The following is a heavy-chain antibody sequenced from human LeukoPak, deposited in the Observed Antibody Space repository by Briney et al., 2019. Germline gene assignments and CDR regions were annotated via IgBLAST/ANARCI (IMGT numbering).Heavy chain of an antibody. CDR3: ARHVAPSNYYDFWSGYYTGIYYFDY. Sequence: GESLKISCKGSGYSFTSYWIGWVRQMPGKGLEWMGIVYPGDSDTRYSPSFQGQVTISADKSISTAYLQWSSLKASDTAMYYCARHVAPSNYYDFWSGYYTGIYYFDYWGQGTLVTVSS. V-gene: IGHV5-51*01. D-gene: IGHD3-3*01. CDR1: GYSFTSYW. J-gene: IGHJ4*02. CDR2: VYPGDSDT.